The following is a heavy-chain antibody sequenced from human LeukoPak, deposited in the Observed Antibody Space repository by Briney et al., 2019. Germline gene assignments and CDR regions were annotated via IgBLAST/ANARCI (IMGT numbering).Heavy chain of an antibody. Sequence: GGSLRLSCAASGFTVSSNYMSWVRQAPGKGLEWVSVIYSGGSTYYADSVKGRFTISRDNSKNTLYLQMNSLRAEDTAVYYCARSSRDYYYGMDVWGQGTLVTVSS. CDR1: GFTVSSNY. J-gene: IGHJ6*02. V-gene: IGHV3-66*01. CDR3: ARSSRDYYYGMDV. CDR2: IYSGGST.